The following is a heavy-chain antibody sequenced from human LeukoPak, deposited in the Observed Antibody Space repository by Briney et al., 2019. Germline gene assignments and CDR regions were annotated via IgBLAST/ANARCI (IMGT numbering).Heavy chain of an antibody. Sequence: GGSLRLSCAASGFTFSSYSMNWVRQAPGKGLEWVSYISSSSSTIYYADSVKGRFTISRDNAKNSLYLQMNSLRAEDTAVYYCAKDLYSSSWYFNLFDYWGQGTLVTVSS. CDR2: ISSSSSTI. V-gene: IGHV3-48*01. CDR3: AKDLYSSSWYFNLFDY. CDR1: GFTFSSYS. J-gene: IGHJ4*02. D-gene: IGHD6-13*01.